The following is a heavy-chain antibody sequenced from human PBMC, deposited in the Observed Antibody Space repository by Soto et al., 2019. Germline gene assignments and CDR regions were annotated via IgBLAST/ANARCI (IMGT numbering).Heavy chain of an antibody. CDR2: ISSSSTI. D-gene: IGHD3-22*01. V-gene: IGHV3-48*02. Sequence: GGSLRLSCAASGFTFSSYSMNWVRQAPGKGLEWVSYISSSSTIYYADSVKGRFTISRDNAKNSLYLQMNSLRDEDTAVYYCARDSNYYDSSGVWGQGTMVTVSS. CDR1: GFTFSSYS. J-gene: IGHJ3*01. CDR3: ARDSNYYDSSGV.